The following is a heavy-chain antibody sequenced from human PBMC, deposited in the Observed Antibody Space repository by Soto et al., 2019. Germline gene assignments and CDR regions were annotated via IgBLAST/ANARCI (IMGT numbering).Heavy chain of an antibody. CDR2: IFPLTDIP. V-gene: IGHV1-69*02. CDR3: ARGPLVVLNFFES. J-gene: IGHJ4*02. Sequence: QVQLVQSGTEVKKPGSSVNVSCKASGGTFRNYPINWVRQAPGQGLEWMGSIFPLTDIPDYAQNFQARLTNRVDKSTSTAYMELSSLTYDDTAMYFCARGPLVVLNFFESWGQGTLVTVSS. CDR1: GGTFRNYP.